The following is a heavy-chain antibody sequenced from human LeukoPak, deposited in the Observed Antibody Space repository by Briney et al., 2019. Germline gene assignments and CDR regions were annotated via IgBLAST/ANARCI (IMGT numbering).Heavy chain of an antibody. Sequence: PETLSLTCTVSGYSISSGYYWGWIRQPPGKGLEWIGRISHSASPNYNPSLRSRVTISVYASKNRFSVTLSSVTAADTAVYYCARGSTSWNWFDPWGQGTLVTVSS. J-gene: IGHJ5*02. V-gene: IGHV4-38-2*02. D-gene: IGHD2-2*01. CDR3: ARGSTSWNWFDP. CDR2: ISHSASP. CDR1: GYSISSGYY.